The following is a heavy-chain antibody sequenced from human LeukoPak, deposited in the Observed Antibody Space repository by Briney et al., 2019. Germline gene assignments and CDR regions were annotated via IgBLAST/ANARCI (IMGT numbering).Heavy chain of an antibody. D-gene: IGHD3-22*01. Sequence: ASVKVSCKASGYTFTSYGISWVRQAPGQGLEWMGGIIPIFGTANYAQKLQGRVTMTTDTSTSTAYMELRSLRSDDTAVYYCARAVGYYYDSSGYYSYNEFDYWGQGTLVAVSS. CDR1: GYTFTSYG. CDR2: IIPIFGTA. J-gene: IGHJ4*02. CDR3: ARAVGYYYDSSGYYSYNEFDY. V-gene: IGHV1-18*01.